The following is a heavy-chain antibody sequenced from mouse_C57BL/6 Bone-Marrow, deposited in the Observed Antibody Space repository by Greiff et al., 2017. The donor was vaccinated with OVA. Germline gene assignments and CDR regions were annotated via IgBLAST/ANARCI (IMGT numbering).Heavy chain of an antibody. Sequence: EVMLVESGPGLAKPSQTLSLTCSVTGYSITSDYWNWIRKFPGNKLEYIGYISYSGSTYYNPSLKSRISITRDTSKNQYYLQLNSVTTEDTATYYGARGLLRFYYAMDYWGQGTSVTVSS. J-gene: IGHJ4*01. CDR3: ARGLLRFYYAMDY. V-gene: IGHV3-8*01. CDR1: GYSITSDY. CDR2: ISYSGST. D-gene: IGHD1-1*01.